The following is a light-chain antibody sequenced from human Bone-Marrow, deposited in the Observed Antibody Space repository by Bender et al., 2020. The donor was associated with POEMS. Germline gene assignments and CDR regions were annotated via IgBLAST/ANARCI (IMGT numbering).Light chain of an antibody. Sequence: QSVLTQPPSVSGAPGQRVTISCTGSSSNIGAVYDVHWYQQLPGTAPKLLIYGISNRPSGVPDRFSGSKSGTSASLAITGLQAEDEADYYCQSYDSSLSGSVFGGGTKLTVL. V-gene: IGLV1-40*01. CDR2: GIS. J-gene: IGLJ3*02. CDR3: QSYDSSLSGSV. CDR1: SSNIGAVYD.